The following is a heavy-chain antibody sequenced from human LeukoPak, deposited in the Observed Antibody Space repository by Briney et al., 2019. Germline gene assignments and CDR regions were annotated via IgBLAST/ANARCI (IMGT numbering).Heavy chain of an antibody. Sequence: SETLSLTCAVYGGSFSGYYWSWIRQPPGKGLEWIGEINHSGSTNYNPSLKSRVTISVDTSKNQFSLKLSSVTAADTAVYYCARGFSDYAGGYYYYMDVWGKGTTVTVSS. CDR2: INHSGST. CDR3: ARGFSDYAGGYYYYMDV. CDR1: GGSFSGYY. V-gene: IGHV4-34*01. J-gene: IGHJ6*03. D-gene: IGHD4-17*01.